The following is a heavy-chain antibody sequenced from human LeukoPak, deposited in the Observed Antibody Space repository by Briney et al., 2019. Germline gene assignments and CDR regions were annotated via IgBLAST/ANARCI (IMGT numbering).Heavy chain of an antibody. J-gene: IGHJ6*03. V-gene: IGHV3-21*01. D-gene: IGHD4-23*01. CDR1: GFTFSTNS. Sequence: GGSLRLSCAASGFTFSTNSMNWVRQAPGEGLEWVSSIGISSSHTFYADSVKGRFTISRDNAENSVYLQVNSLRAEDTAVYYCAKDLTTVATPYYYYYMDVWGKGTTVTVSS. CDR3: AKDLTTVATPYYYYYMDV. CDR2: IGISSSHT.